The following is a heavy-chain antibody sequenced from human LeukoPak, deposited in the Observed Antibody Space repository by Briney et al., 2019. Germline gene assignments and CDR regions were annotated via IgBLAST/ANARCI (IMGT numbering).Heavy chain of an antibody. D-gene: IGHD3-10*01. V-gene: IGHV3-21*03. CDR1: GFTFSSYS. CDR2: ISSSSNYI. CDR3: ARDCWDYGSGSYCGIDY. Sequence: GGSLRLSCAASGFTFSSYSMNWVRQAPGKGLEWVSSISSSSNYIYYADSVKGRFTISRDNAKNSLYLQMNSLRAEDTTVYYCARDCWDYGSGSYCGIDYWGQGTLVTVSS. J-gene: IGHJ4*02.